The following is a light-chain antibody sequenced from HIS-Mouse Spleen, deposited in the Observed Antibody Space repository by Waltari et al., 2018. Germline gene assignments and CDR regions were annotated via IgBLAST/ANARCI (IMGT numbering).Light chain of an antibody. CDR1: QGISSY. J-gene: IGKJ1*01. CDR3: QQLNSYPPT. V-gene: IGKV1-9*01. Sequence: QLPQSPSFLSASVGARVPITCRASQGISSYLAWYQQKPGKAPKLLIYAASTLQSGVPSRFSGSGSGTEFTLTISSLQPEDFATYYCQQLNSYPPTFGQGTKVEIK. CDR2: AAS.